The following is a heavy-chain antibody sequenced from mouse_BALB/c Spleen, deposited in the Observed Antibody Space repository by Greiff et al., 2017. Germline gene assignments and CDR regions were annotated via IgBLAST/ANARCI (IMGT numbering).Heavy chain of an antibody. CDR3: NAWVGFDY. CDR2: IDPENGDT. CDR1: GFNIKDYY. J-gene: IGHJ2*01. Sequence: EVKLMESGAELVRSGASVKLSCTASGFNIKDYYMHWVKQRPEQGLEWIGWIDPENGDTEYAPKFQGKATMTADTSSNTAYLQLSSLTSEDTAVYYCNAWVGFDYWGQGTTLTVSS. D-gene: IGHD1-1*02. V-gene: IGHV14-4*02.